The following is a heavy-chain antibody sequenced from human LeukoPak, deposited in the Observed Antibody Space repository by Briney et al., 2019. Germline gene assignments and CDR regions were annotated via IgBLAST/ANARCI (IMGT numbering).Heavy chain of an antibody. D-gene: IGHD2-15*01. CDR2: IIPIFGTA. Sequence: SVKVSCKASVGTFSSYAISWVRQAPGQGLEWMGGIIPIFGTANYAQKFQGRVTITTDESTSTAYMELSSLRSEDTAVYYCARAVGAGYYYYYMDVWGKGTTVTVSS. CDR3: ARAVGAGYYYYYMDV. V-gene: IGHV1-69*05. CDR1: VGTFSSYA. J-gene: IGHJ6*03.